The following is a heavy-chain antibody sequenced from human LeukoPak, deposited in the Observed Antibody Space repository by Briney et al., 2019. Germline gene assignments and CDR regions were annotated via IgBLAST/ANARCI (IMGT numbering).Heavy chain of an antibody. CDR3: ATDYAGNSLWYYYGLGV. V-gene: IGHV3-21*01. CDR1: GFTVSSHY. D-gene: IGHD4-23*01. J-gene: IGHJ6*01. CDR2: ISSDGRYI. Sequence: PGGSLRLSCAASGFTVSSHYMSWVRQAPGKGLEWVSSISSDGRYIYYADSVKGRFTISRDNAKNSLYLQMNSLRAEDTAVYYCATDYAGNSLWYYYGLGVWGQGTTVTVSS.